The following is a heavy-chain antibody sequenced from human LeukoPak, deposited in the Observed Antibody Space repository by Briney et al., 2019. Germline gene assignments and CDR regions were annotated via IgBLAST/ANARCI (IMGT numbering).Heavy chain of an antibody. Sequence: SETLSLTCAVSGGSISSGGYSWSWIRQPPGKGLEWIGYIYHSGSTYYNPSLKSRVTISVDTSKNQFSLKLSSVTAADTAVYYCARGRLHSGYSSGWYRGEVIVDYWGQGTLVTVSS. V-gene: IGHV4-30-2*01. D-gene: IGHD6-19*01. CDR2: IYHSGST. CDR3: ARGRLHSGYSSGWYRGEVIVDY. J-gene: IGHJ4*02. CDR1: GGSISSGGYS.